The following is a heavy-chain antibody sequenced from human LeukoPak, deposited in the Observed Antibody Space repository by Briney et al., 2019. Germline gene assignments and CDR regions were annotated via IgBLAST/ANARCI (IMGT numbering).Heavy chain of an antibody. D-gene: IGHD4-17*01. CDR3: ARDYSAVRTREAFDI. CDR2: ISGTSSFI. Sequence: PGGSLVLSCAASGFTFSDYSMHWVRQAPGKGLEWVSSISGTSSFIYYADSLKGRFTISRDNAKNSLFLQMNGQRVEDMALYFCARDYSAVRTREAFDIWGQGTMVTVSS. J-gene: IGHJ3*02. CDR1: GFTFSDYS. V-gene: IGHV3-21*01.